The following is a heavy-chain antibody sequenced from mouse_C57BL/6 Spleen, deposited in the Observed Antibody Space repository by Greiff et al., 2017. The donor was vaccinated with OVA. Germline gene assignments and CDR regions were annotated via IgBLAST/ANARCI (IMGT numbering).Heavy chain of an antibody. CDR1: GYTFTSYW. V-gene: IGHV1-64*01. Sequence: QVQLQQPGAELVKPGASVKLSCKASGYTFTSYWMHWVKQRPGQGLEWIGMIHPNSGSTNYNEKFKSKATLTVDKSSSTAYMQLSSLTSEDSAVYYCASLYYYGSSYKGGFDDWGQGTTLTVSS. D-gene: IGHD1-1*01. CDR2: IHPNSGST. J-gene: IGHJ2*01. CDR3: ASLYYYGSSYKGGFDD.